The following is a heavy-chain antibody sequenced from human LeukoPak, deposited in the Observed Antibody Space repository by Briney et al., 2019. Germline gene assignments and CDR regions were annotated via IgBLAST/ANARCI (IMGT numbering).Heavy chain of an antibody. CDR3: AHQTYYYGAGSPDY. J-gene: IGHJ4*02. CDR1: GGSFSGYY. Sequence: SETLSLTCAVYGGSFSGYYWSWIRQPPGKGLEWVGEINHSGSTNYNPSLKSRFTISVDTSKNQFSLKLSSVTAADTAVYYCAHQTYYYGAGSPDYWGQGTLVTVPS. D-gene: IGHD3-10*01. CDR2: INHSGST. V-gene: IGHV4-34*01.